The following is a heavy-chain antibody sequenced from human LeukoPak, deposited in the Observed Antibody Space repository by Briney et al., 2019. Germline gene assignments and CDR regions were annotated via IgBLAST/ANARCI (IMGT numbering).Heavy chain of an antibody. CDR3: ARDKVTD. CDR1: GFTFSSHW. J-gene: IGHJ4*02. V-gene: IGHV3-7*01. Sequence: GGSLRLSCAASGFTFSSHWMSWVRQTPGKGLEWVAHLNQDGSERYYVDAVKGRFTISRDNAKSSLHLQMNSLRGEDTAVYYCARDKVTDWGQGALVTGSS. CDR2: LNQDGSER.